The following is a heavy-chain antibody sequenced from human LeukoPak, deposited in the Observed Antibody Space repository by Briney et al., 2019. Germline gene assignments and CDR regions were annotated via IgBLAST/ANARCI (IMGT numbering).Heavy chain of an antibody. D-gene: IGHD2-21*01. CDR2: IYPGDSDT. CDR1: GYSFTSYW. CDR3: ARPKAALIVDDAFDI. V-gene: IGHV5-51*01. J-gene: IGHJ3*02. Sequence: GESLKISCKGPGYSFTSYWIGWVRQMPGKGLGWMGIIYPGDSDTRYSPSFQGQVTISADKTISTAYLQWSSLKASDTAMYYCARPKAALIVDDAFDIWGQGTMVTVSS.